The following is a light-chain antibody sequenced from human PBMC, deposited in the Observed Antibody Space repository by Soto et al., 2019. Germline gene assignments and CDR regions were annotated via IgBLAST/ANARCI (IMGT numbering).Light chain of an antibody. CDR2: GAS. V-gene: IGKV3-20*01. CDR1: QSVASNY. CDR3: QQYGISPPYT. J-gene: IGKJ2*01. Sequence: EIVLTQSPGTLSLSPGERATLSCRASQSVASNYLAWYQQKPGQTPRLLIYGASSRATDIPDRFSGSGSGTDFTLTISSLKPEDFAVYYCQQYGISPPYTFGQGTKLEIK.